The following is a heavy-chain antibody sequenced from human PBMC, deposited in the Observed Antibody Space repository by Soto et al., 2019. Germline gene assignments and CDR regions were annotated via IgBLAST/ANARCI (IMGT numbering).Heavy chain of an antibody. J-gene: IGHJ4*02. Sequence: GSLRLSCAASGFTFSSYAMSWVRQAPGKGLEWVSAISGSGGSTYYADSVKGRFTISRDNSKNTLYLQMNSLRAEDTAVYYCAKGGYYDSSGYYPFDYWGQGTLVTVS. CDR2: ISGSGGST. V-gene: IGHV3-23*01. D-gene: IGHD3-22*01. CDR3: AKGGYYDSSGYYPFDY. CDR1: GFTFSSYA.